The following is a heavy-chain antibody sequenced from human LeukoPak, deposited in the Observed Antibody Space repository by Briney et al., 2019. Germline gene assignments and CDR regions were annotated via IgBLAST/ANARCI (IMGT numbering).Heavy chain of an antibody. V-gene: IGHV4-39*01. J-gene: IGHJ4*02. CDR1: GGSISRSSYY. CDR3: ARTNSSGWYPFDY. D-gene: IGHD6-19*01. CDR2: IYYSGST. Sequence: PSETLSLTCTVSGGSISRSSYYWGWIRQPPGKGLEWIGSIYYSGSTYFNPSLKSRVTISVDTSKNQFSLKLSSVTAADTAVYYRARTNSSGWYPFDYWGQGTLVTVSS.